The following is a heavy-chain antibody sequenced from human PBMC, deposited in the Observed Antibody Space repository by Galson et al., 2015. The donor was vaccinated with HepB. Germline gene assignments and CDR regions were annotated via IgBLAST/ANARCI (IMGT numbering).Heavy chain of an antibody. D-gene: IGHD5-18*01. CDR2: IYYSGNS. V-gene: IGHV4-31*03. Sequence: TLSLTCTVSGGSIRSAGYYWGWVRQHPGKGLEWIGYIYYSGNSHYNPSLKSRVSMSVDTSKNQFSLKLSSVTAADTAVYYCARDGGYYYGFCFDSWGQGTLVTVSS. J-gene: IGHJ4*02. CDR1: GGSIRSAGYY. CDR3: ARDGGYYYGFCFDS.